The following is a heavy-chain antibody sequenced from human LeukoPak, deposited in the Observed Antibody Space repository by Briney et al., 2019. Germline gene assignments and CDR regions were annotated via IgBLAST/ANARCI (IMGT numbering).Heavy chain of an antibody. CDR2: TNHSGST. CDR3: ARKSYSSSSRWFDP. CDR1: GGSFSGYY. Sequence: SETLSLTCAVYGGSFSGYYWSWIRQPPGKGLEWIGETNHSGSTNYNPSLRSRVTISVDTSKNQFSLKLSSVTAADTAVYYCARKSYSSSSRWFDPWGQGTLVTVSS. D-gene: IGHD6-6*01. J-gene: IGHJ5*02. V-gene: IGHV4-34*01.